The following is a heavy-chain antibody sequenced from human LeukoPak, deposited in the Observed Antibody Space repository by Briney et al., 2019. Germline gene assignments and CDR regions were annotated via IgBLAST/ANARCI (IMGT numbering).Heavy chain of an antibody. J-gene: IGHJ4*02. CDR2: KWYDGSNK. CDR3: ARALFNYDSSGLTY. V-gene: IGHV3-33*01. CDR1: GFTFSSYG. D-gene: IGHD3-22*01. Sequence: GRSLTPSCAATGFTFSSYGMHWVRQAPGKGLEWVSLKWYDGSNKNYADSVKGRFTNSRDNSKNTLCLQMISLRAKDTAVYCCARALFNYDSSGLTYWGQGTLVTVSS.